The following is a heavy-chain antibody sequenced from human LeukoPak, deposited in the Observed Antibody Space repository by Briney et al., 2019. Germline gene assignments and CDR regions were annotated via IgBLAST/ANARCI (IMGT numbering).Heavy chain of an antibody. Sequence: ASVKVSCKASGYTFTSYGISWVRQAPGQGLEWMGWISAYNGNTNYAQKLQGRVTMTTDTSTSTAYMELRSLRSDDTAVYYCARDTYYDILTGYADQNWFDPWGQGTLVTVSS. CDR3: ARDTYYDILTGYADQNWFDP. CDR1: GYTFTSYG. V-gene: IGHV1-18*04. J-gene: IGHJ5*02. CDR2: ISAYNGNT. D-gene: IGHD3-9*01.